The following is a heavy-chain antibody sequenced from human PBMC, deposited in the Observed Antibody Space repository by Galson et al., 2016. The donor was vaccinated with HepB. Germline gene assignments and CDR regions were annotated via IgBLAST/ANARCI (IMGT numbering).Heavy chain of an antibody. CDR3: ARLYHCSSTSCYHYYGMDV. J-gene: IGHJ6*02. CDR1: GGSISSSSYS. D-gene: IGHD2-2*01. Sequence: SETLSLTCTVSGGSISSSSYSWGWIRQPPGKGLEWIGSIYYGGSTYYNPSLKSRVTISVDTSKNQLSMSSVTAADTAVYYCARLYHCSSTSCYHYYGMDVWGQGPTVTVSS. CDR2: IYYGGST. V-gene: IGHV4-39*01.